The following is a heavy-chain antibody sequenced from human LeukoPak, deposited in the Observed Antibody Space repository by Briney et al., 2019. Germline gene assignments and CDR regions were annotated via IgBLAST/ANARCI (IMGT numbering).Heavy chain of an antibody. V-gene: IGHV3-23*01. CDR2: MSGNGDNT. J-gene: IGHJ4*02. Sequence: GGSLRLSCAASGFTFSSYAMSWVRQAPGKGLEWVSAMSGNGDNTYYADSVKGRFTISRDNSKNTLYLQMNSLRADDTAVFYCANHGYSSGWPQVPSDYWGRGTLVTVSS. CDR1: GFTFSSYA. D-gene: IGHD6-19*01. CDR3: ANHGYSSGWPQVPSDY.